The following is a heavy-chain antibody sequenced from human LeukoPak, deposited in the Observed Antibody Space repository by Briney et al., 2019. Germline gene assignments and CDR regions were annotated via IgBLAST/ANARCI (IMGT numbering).Heavy chain of an antibody. Sequence: PSETLSLTCTVSGGSMTGYYWAWIRQPPGKRLEWIGYVHSSGGTKYNPSLKSRVTVPIDMSRNHFSLNVRSVTAADTATYYCTKLSDCGDDCYDRPHWFDPWGQGRLVAVSS. CDR2: VHSSGGT. CDR1: GGSMTGYY. CDR3: TKLSDCGDDCYDRPHWFDP. J-gene: IGHJ5*02. V-gene: IGHV4-59*08. D-gene: IGHD2-21*02.